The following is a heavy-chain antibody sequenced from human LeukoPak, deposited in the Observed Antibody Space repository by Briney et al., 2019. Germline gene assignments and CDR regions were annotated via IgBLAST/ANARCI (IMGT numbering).Heavy chain of an antibody. V-gene: IGHV4-39*07. CDR3: ASTSEMATITLDY. CDR2: INHSGST. CDR1: GGSISSSSYY. Sequence: SETLSLTCTVSGGSISSSSYYWSWIRQPPGKGLEWIGEINHSGSTNYNPSLKSRVTISVDTSKNQFSLKLSSVTAADTAVYYCASTSEMATITLDYWGQGTLVTVSS. D-gene: IGHD5-24*01. J-gene: IGHJ4*02.